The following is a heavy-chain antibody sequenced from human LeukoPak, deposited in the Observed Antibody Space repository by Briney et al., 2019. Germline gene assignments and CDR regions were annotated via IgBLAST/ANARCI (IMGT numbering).Heavy chain of an antibody. V-gene: IGHV1-18*04. CDR2: IKVDNGET. D-gene: IGHD3-16*02. CDR3: ATDPGYTTTWKGAFDY. J-gene: IGHJ4*01. Sequence: ASVKVSCKASGYTFTGYYIHWVRQAPGQGLEWMAWIKVDNGETHLAQKYEGRVTVTTDKSTSTAYMELTSLRSDDTAVYYCATDPGYTTTWKGAFDYWGHGTLVTVSS. CDR1: GYTFTGYY.